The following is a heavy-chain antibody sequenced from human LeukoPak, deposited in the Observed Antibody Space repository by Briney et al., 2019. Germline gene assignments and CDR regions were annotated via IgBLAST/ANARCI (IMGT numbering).Heavy chain of an antibody. CDR3: AKEQHSEYFQY. Sequence: GGSLRLSCAATGFTFSTYGMHWVRQAPGKGLEWVAVKSYDGNNKYYAESVKGRFTISRDSSKNTLYLQMNSLRAEDTAVYYCAKEQHSEYFQYWGQGTLVTVSS. V-gene: IGHV3-30*18. CDR1: GFTFSTYG. D-gene: IGHD5-18*01. CDR2: KSYDGNNK. J-gene: IGHJ1*01.